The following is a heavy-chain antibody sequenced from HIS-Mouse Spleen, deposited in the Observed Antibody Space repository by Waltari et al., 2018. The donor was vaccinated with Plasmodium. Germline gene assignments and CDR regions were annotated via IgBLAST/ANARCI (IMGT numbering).Heavy chain of an antibody. CDR2: IYYSGST. CDR1: GGSISSSSYY. Sequence: QLQLQESGPGLVKPSETLSLTCTVSGGSISSSSYYWGWIRQPPGKGLEWIGSIYYSGSTYYNPSLKSRVTISVDTSKNQFSLKLSSVTAADTAVYYRARQRSADWYFDLWGRGTLVTVSS. V-gene: IGHV4-39*01. J-gene: IGHJ2*01. CDR3: ARQRSADWYFDL.